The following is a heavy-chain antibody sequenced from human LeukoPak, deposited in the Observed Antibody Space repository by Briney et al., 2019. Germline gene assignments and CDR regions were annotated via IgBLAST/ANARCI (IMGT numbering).Heavy chain of an antibody. CDR2: INHSGST. J-gene: IGHJ4*02. Sequence: SETLSLTCAVDAASFSGCYWSWIRQPPGKGLEWLGEINHSGSTNYNPSRKSRVTISVDTSKNQFSLKLSSVTAADTAVYYCARWEGGSYYDFDYWGQGTLVTVSS. D-gene: IGHD1-26*01. CDR1: AASFSGCY. CDR3: ARWEGGSYYDFDY. V-gene: IGHV4-34*01.